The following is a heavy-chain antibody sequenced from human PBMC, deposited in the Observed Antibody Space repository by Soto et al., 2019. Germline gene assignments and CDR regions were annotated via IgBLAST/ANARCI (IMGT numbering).Heavy chain of an antibody. CDR1: GYTFTSYG. CDR3: ARSHGDYLYYFDY. Sequence: ASVNVSCKASGYTFTSYGISWVRQAPGQGLEWMGGIIPIFGTADYAQKFQGRVTMTRDTSTSTVYMELSSLRSEDTAVYYCARSHGDYLYYFDYRGQGTLVTVSS. J-gene: IGHJ4*02. CDR2: IIPIFGTA. D-gene: IGHD4-17*01. V-gene: IGHV1-69*05.